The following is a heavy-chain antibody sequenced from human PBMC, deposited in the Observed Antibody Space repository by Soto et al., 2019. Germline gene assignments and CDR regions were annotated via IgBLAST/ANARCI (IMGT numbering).Heavy chain of an antibody. J-gene: IGHJ4*02. V-gene: IGHV4-39*01. Sequence: SETLSLTCGLSGASITSTTYFWAWIRQPPGKGLEWGGSIYYSGKAHYNPPLKRRTTISVDRSRNKFSLQVNYVNAADPDVYYCEKNLPRTGRFDYWGQGTVVTVS. CDR2: IYYSGKA. CDR3: EKNLPRTGRFDY. CDR1: GASITSTTYF.